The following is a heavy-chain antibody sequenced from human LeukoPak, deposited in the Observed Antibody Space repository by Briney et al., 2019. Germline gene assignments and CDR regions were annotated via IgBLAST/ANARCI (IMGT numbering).Heavy chain of an antibody. V-gene: IGHV3-23*01. CDR1: GFTFSSYA. J-gene: IGHJ4*02. CDR2: ISGSGGST. Sequence: GGSLRLSCAASGFTFSSYAMSWVRQAPGKGLEWVSAISGSGGSTYYADSVKGRFTISRDNSKNTLYLQMNSLRAEDTAVYYCAKAQMAARGGDYFDYWGQGTLVTVSS. D-gene: IGHD6-13*01. CDR3: AKAQMAARGGDYFDY.